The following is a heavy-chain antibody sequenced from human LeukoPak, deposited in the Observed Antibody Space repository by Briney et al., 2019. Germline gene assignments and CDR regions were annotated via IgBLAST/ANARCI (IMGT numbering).Heavy chain of an antibody. CDR2: ISGSGDRT. Sequence: GGSLRLSCAASGFTFSSYAMNWVRQAPGKGLEWVSAISGSGDRTFYADSVKGRFTTSRDNSKKTVYLQMSSLTIEDTAVYYCAKEPGEGGSAFDYWGQGTLVTVYS. CDR1: GFTFSSYA. J-gene: IGHJ4*02. V-gene: IGHV3-23*01. D-gene: IGHD3-16*01. CDR3: AKEPGEGGSAFDY.